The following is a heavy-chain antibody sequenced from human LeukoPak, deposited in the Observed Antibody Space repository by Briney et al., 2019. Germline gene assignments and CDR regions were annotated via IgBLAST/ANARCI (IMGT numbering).Heavy chain of an antibody. CDR1: GFTFSTHS. J-gene: IGHJ4*02. D-gene: IGHD4-17*01. V-gene: IGHV3-21*01. CDR2: ISTSSSYI. CDR3: ANNYGDYDY. Sequence: PGGSLRLSCAASGFTFSTHSMTWVRQAPGKGLEWVSSISTSSSYIYYADSVKGRFTISRDNAKNSLYLQMNSLRAEDTAVYYCANNYGDYDYWGQGTLVTVSS.